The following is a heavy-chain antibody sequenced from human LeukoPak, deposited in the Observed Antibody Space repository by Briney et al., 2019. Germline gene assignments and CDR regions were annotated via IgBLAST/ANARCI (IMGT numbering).Heavy chain of an antibody. CDR3: ARGLPGYSGGDDAFDV. D-gene: IGHD6-19*01. Sequence: KTSETLSLTCTVSGGSITGYYWSWIRQPPGKGLEYTGYIYYSGSTNYNPSLKSRLTISLDTSKNQFSLKLTSVTAADTALYYCARGLPGYSGGDDAFDVWGQGTVVIVS. J-gene: IGHJ3*01. V-gene: IGHV4-59*01. CDR1: GGSITGYY. CDR2: IYYSGST.